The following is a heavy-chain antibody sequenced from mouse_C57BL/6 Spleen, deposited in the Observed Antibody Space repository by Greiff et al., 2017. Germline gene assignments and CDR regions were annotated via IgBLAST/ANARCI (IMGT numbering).Heavy chain of an antibody. V-gene: IGHV10-3*01. CDR1: GFTFNTYP. D-gene: IGHD1-1*01. CDR3: VRGITTVVADYFDY. J-gene: IGHJ2*01. CDR2: IRSKSSNYAT. Sequence: GGGLVQPKGSLKLSCAASGFTFNTYPMHWVRQAPGKGLEWVARIRSKSSNYATYYADSVKDRFTISRNDSQSMLYLQMNNLKTEDTAMYYGVRGITTVVADYFDYWGQGTTLTVSS.